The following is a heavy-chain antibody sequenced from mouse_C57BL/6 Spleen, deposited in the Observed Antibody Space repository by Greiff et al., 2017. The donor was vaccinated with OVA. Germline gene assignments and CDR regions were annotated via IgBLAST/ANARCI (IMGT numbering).Heavy chain of an antibody. CDR2: IYPGSGST. CDR3: ARTDDYGRNYFDY. V-gene: IGHV1-55*01. J-gene: IGHJ2*01. CDR1: GYTFTSYW. D-gene: IGHD1-1*01. Sequence: VQLQQPGAELVKPGASVKMSCKASGYTFTSYWITWVKQRPGQGLEWIGDIYPGSGSTNYNEKFKSKATLTVDASSSTAYMQLSSLTSEDSAVYYCARTDDYGRNYFDYWGQGTTLTVSS.